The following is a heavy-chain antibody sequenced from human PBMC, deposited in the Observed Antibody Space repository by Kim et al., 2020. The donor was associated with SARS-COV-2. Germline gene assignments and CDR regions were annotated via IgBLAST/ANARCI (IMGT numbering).Heavy chain of an antibody. CDR2: INPDGTST. D-gene: IGHD2-8*01. V-gene: IGHV3-74*01. J-gene: IGHJ6*02. CDR3: ARCACNYYDYGMDV. CDR1: GFTFSNYW. Sequence: GGSLRLSCVASGFTFSNYWILWVRQVPGEGLVSVSRINPDGTSTRYADSVKGRFTISRDNAKNTVYLQMNSLRVEDTAVYYCARCACNYYDYGMDVWGQGTTVTVSS.